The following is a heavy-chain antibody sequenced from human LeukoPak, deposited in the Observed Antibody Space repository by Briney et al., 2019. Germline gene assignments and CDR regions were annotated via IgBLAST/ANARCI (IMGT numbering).Heavy chain of an antibody. CDR2: ISADSYYT. CDR3: GNFVDTSMGGNDY. D-gene: IGHD5-18*01. J-gene: IGHJ4*02. CDR1: GFTLSSHA. Sequence: PGGSLRLSCAASGFTLSSHAMSWVRHAPGEGLEWVSPISADSYYTYYADSVQGRFTISRDNSKNTLYIQMKSLRAEDTALYYCGNFVDTSMGGNDYWGQGTLVTVSS. V-gene: IGHV3-23*01.